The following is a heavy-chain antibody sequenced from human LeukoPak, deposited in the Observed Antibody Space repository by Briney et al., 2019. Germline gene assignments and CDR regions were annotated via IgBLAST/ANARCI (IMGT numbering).Heavy chain of an antibody. CDR2: INPNSGGT. J-gene: IGHJ5*02. CDR3: ARERYSSSLNWFDP. V-gene: IGHV1-2*02. Sequence: ASVKVSCKASGYTFTGYYMHWVRQAPGQGLEWMGWINPNSGGTNYAQKFQGRVTMTRDTSISTAYVELSRLRSDDTAVYYCARERYSSSLNWFDPWGQGTLVTVSS. D-gene: IGHD6-13*01. CDR1: GYTFTGYY.